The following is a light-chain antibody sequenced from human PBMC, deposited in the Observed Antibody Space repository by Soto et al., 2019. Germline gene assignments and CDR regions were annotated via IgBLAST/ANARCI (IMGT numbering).Light chain of an antibody. CDR2: G. Sequence: QSVLTQPPSVSGAPGQRVTISCTGSSSNIGAGYPVHWYQQLPGTAPKLLVAGNRPSGVPDRFSVSKSGASASLAITGLQAEDEADYYCSSYRTGGPFVFGTGTKLTVL. CDR1: SSNIGAGYP. J-gene: IGLJ1*01. V-gene: IGLV1-40*01. CDR3: SSYRTGGPFV.